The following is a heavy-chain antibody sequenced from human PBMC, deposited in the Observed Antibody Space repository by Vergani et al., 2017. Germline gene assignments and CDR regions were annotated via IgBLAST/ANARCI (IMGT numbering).Heavy chain of an antibody. V-gene: IGHV3-21*01. CDR1: GFTFSSYS. D-gene: IGHD2-8*01. CDR3: ARDGMLYGDSYYYGMDV. J-gene: IGHJ6*02. Sequence: EVQLVESGGGLVKPGGSLRLSCAASGFTFSSYSMNWVRQAPGKGLEWVSSISSSSSYIYYADSVKGRFTISRDNAKNSLYLQMNSLRAEDTAVYYCARDGMLYGDSYYYGMDVWGQGTTVTVSS. CDR2: ISSSSSYI.